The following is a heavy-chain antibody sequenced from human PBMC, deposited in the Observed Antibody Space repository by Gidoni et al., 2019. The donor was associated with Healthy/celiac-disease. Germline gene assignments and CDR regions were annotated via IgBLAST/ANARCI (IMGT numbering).Heavy chain of an antibody. CDR1: GFTFSGSA. V-gene: IGHV3-73*02. D-gene: IGHD6-13*01. CDR2: IRSKANSDAT. Sequence: EVQLVESGGGLVQPGGSLTLSCAASGFTFSGSAMHWVRQASGKGLAWVGRIRSKANSDATAYAASVKGRFTISRDDSKNTAYLQMNSLKTEDTAVYYCTRHSSYSSSWYENAFDIWGQGTMVTVSS. J-gene: IGHJ3*02. CDR3: TRHSSYSSSWYENAFDI.